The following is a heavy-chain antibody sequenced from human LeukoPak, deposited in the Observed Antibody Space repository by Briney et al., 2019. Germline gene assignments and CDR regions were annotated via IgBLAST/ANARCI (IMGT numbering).Heavy chain of an antibody. CDR1: GFTFSSYD. Sequence: GGFLRLSCAASGFTFSSYDMHWVRQATGKGLEWVSAIGTAGDTYYPGSVKGRFTISRENAKNSLYLQMNSLRAGDTAVYYCARVQGLDFRWYFDLWGRGTLVTVSS. V-gene: IGHV3-13*01. CDR2: IGTAGDT. J-gene: IGHJ2*01. CDR3: ARVQGLDFRWYFDL.